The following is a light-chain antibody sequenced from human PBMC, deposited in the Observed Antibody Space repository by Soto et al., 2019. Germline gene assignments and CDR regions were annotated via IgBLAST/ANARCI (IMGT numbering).Light chain of an antibody. CDR2: EVS. J-gene: IGLJ2*01. CDR3: SSYTTSSTVV. V-gene: IGLV2-14*01. Sequence: QSVLTQPASVSGSPGQSITISCTGTSSDVGAYGYVSWYQQHPGKAPKLMIYEVSYRPSGVSNRLSGSKSGNAASLTISGLQAEDEADYYCSSYTTSSTVVFGGGTKVTVL. CDR1: SSDVGAYGY.